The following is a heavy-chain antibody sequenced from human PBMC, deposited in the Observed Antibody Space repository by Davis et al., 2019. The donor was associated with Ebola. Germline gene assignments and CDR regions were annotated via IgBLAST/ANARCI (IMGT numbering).Heavy chain of an antibody. Sequence: ASVKVSCKASGYAFTSYSITWVRQAPGQGLEWMGWSSAYNGYRNYAQKFQGRVTLTRNTSISTAYMELSSLTSEDTAVYYCARGSDFWSGLYWFDPWGQGTLVTVSS. CDR2: SSAYNGYR. V-gene: IGHV1-18*01. CDR3: ARGSDFWSGLYWFDP. D-gene: IGHD3-3*01. CDR1: GYAFTSYS. J-gene: IGHJ5*02.